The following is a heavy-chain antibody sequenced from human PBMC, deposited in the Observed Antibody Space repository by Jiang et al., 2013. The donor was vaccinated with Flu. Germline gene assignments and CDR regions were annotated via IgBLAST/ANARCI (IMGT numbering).Heavy chain of an antibody. D-gene: IGHD3-10*01. CDR2: INPSGGST. CDR3: ARGGDTMVRGATYYYYGMDV. CDR1: GYTFTSYY. Sequence: SGYTFTSYYMHWVRQAPGQGLEWMGIINPSGGSTSYAQKFQGRVTMTRGTSTSTVYMEVSSLRSEDTAVYYCARGGDTMVRGATYYYYGMDVWGQGTTVTVSS. J-gene: IGHJ6*02. V-gene: IGHV1-46*01.